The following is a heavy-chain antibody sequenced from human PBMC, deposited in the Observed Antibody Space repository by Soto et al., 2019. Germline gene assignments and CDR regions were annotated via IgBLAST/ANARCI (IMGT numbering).Heavy chain of an antibody. Sequence: VGSLRLSCAASGFPFSSYEMNWARQAPGKGLEWVSSISSSSSYIYYADSVKGRFTISRDNAKNSLYLQMNSLRAEDTAVYYCASLTYYYDSSGSYWGQGTLVTVSS. CDR1: GFPFSSYE. V-gene: IGHV3-21*01. D-gene: IGHD3-22*01. CDR2: ISSSSSYI. CDR3: ASLTYYYDSSGSY. J-gene: IGHJ4*02.